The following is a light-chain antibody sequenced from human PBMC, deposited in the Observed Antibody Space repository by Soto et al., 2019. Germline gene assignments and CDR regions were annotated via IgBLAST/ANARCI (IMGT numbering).Light chain of an antibody. V-gene: IGKV1-5*03. CDR3: QQYSSHST. CDR2: KAS. CDR1: QSISSW. J-gene: IGKJ1*01. Sequence: DIQMTQSPSTLSASVGDRFTITCRASQSISSWLAWYQQKPGKAPKLLIYKASSLESGVPSRFSGSGSGTDFILAISSLQPDDFATYYCQQYSSHSTFGQGTKVDI.